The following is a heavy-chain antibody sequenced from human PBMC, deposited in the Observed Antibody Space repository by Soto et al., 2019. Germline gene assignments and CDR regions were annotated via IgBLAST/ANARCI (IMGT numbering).Heavy chain of an antibody. CDR2: INGDGRTT. J-gene: IGHJ4*02. CDR3: ARGAAGRYYSDY. D-gene: IGHD2-15*01. CDR1: GFTFSSYW. V-gene: IGHV3-74*01. Sequence: EVQLVESGGGLVQPGGSLRLSCAASGFTFSSYWIHWVRQAPGKGRVWVSRINGDGRTTNYADSVRGQFAISRDNAKNTVYLQMNSLRAEDTAVYYCARGAAGRYYSDYWGQGTLVTVSS.